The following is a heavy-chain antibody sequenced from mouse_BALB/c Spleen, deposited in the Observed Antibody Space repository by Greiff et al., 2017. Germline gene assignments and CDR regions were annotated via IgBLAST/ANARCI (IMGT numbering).Heavy chain of an antibody. V-gene: IGHV7-1*02. Sequence: ELQGVESGGGLVQPGGSLRLSCATSGFTFSDFYMEWVRQPPGKRLEWIAASRNKANDYTTEYSASVKGRFIVSRDTSQSILYLQMNALRAEDTAIYYCARDAGYGYFDYWGQGTTLTVSS. D-gene: IGHD1-1*01. J-gene: IGHJ2*01. CDR2: SRNKANDYTT. CDR3: ARDAGYGYFDY. CDR1: GFTFSDFY.